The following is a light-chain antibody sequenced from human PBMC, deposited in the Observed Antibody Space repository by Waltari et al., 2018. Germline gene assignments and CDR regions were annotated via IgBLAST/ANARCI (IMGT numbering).Light chain of an antibody. CDR2: YDS. Sequence: SYVLTQPPSVSVAPGKTARITCGGNNIGSKSVHWYQQKPGQAPVLVIYYDSDWPAGIPERFSGSNSGNTATLTISRVEAGDEADYYCQVWDSSSDLVVFGGGTKLTVL. CDR3: QVWDSSSDLVV. CDR1: NIGSKS. J-gene: IGLJ2*01. V-gene: IGLV3-21*04.